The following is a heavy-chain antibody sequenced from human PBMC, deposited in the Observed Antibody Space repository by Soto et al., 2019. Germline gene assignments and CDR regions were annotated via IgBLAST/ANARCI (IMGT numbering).Heavy chain of an antibody. CDR3: ARVSYQLIPLGYYYYYGMDV. V-gene: IGHV1-69*13. D-gene: IGHD2-2*01. CDR1: GGTFSSYA. Sequence: SVKVSCKASGGTFSSYAISWVRQAPGQGLEWMGGIIPIFGTANYAQKFQGRVTITADESTSTAYMELSSLRSEDTAVYYCARVSYQLIPLGYYYYYGMDVWGQGNTGTGSS. CDR2: IIPIFGTA. J-gene: IGHJ6*02.